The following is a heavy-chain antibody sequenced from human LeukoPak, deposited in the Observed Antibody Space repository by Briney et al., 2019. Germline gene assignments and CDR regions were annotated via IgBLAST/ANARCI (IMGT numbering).Heavy chain of an antibody. CDR2: ISTTGSTI. CDR3: ARMQQLVDFVDY. V-gene: IGHV3-48*03. J-gene: IGHJ4*02. Sequence: GGSLRLSCAVSGFTFSSYDMNWVRQAPGKGLEWVSYISTTGSTIYYADSVKGRFTISRDNAKNSVYLQMNSLRAEDTAVYYCARMQQLVDFVDYWGQGTLVTVSS. D-gene: IGHD6-13*01. CDR1: GFTFSSYD.